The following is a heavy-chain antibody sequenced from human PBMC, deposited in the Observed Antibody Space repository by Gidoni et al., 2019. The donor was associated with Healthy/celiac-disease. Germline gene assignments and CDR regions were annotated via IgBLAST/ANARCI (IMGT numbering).Heavy chain of an antibody. Sequence: QLHLQESGPRLVKPSATLSLTCPVYGGFISSRSYSWGWIRQPPGKGRKWIGSIYYSGSTDYNPSLKSRVTISVDTSKNQFSRKLSSVTAADTAVYYCARALLALLWFGELAPYYFDYWGQGTLVTVSS. CDR1: GGFISSRSYS. D-gene: IGHD3-10*01. J-gene: IGHJ4*02. V-gene: IGHV4-39*07. CDR2: IYYSGST. CDR3: ARALLALLWFGELAPYYFDY.